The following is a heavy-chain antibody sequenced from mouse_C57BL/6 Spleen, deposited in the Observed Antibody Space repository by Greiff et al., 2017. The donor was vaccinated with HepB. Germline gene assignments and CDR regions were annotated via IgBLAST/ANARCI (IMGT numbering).Heavy chain of an antibody. CDR3: ARSAPITTALGGFDY. CDR1: GYTFTSYW. D-gene: IGHD1-2*01. J-gene: IGHJ2*01. Sequence: QVQLQQPGAELVKPGASVKLSCKASGYTFTSYWMHWVKQRPGRGLEWIGRIDPNSGGTKYNEKFKSKATLTVDKPSSTAYMQLSSLTSEDSAVYYCARSAPITTALGGFDYWGQGTTLTVSS. V-gene: IGHV1-72*01. CDR2: IDPNSGGT.